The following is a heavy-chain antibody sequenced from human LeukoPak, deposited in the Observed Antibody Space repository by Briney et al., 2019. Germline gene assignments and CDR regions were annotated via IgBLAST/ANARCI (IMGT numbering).Heavy chain of an antibody. V-gene: IGHV4-59*01. J-gene: IGHJ6*03. D-gene: IGHD1-14*01. Sequence: PSETLSLTCTVSGGSISSSYWTWIRQPPGKGLEWIGYIYYSGSTNYNPSLKSRVTISVDTSKNQFSLNLSSVTAADTAVYYCASAIAEDFHYYYMDAWGKGTTVTVSS. CDR2: IYYSGST. CDR1: GGSISSSY. CDR3: ASAIAEDFHYYYMDA.